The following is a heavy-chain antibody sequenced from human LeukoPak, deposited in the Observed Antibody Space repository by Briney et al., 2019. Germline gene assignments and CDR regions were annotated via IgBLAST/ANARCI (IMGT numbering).Heavy chain of an antibody. CDR3: ARDPEGHGYYFDY. CDR1: GGSTSNYF. J-gene: IGHJ4*02. D-gene: IGHD3-3*01. Sequence: PSETLSLTCTVSGGSTSNYFRTWLRQSAGKGLEWIGRIHTSGSTNYNPSLKSRVSISVDTSKNQFSLKLSSVTAADTVVYYCARDPEGHGYYFDYRGQGALVTVSS. V-gene: IGHV4-4*07. CDR2: IHTSGST.